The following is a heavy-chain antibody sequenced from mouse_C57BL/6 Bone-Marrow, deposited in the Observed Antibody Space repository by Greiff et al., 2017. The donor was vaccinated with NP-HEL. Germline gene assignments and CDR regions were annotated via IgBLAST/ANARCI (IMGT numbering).Heavy chain of an antibody. CDR3: ARHYYGSPFAY. D-gene: IGHD1-1*01. V-gene: IGHV5-6*01. J-gene: IGHJ3*01. Sequence: EVKLMASGGDLVKPGGSLKLSCAASGFTFSSYGMSWVRQTPDKRLEWVATISSGGRYTYYPDSVNGRFTISRDNAKNTLYLQMSSRKSEDTAMYYCARHYYGSPFAYWGQGTLVTVSA. CDR2: ISSGGRYT. CDR1: GFTFSSYG.